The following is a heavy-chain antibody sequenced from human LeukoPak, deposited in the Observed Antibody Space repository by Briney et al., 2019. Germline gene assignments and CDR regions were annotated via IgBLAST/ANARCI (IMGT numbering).Heavy chain of an antibody. CDR2: IIPILGIA. V-gene: IGHV1-69*04. J-gene: IGHJ4*02. Sequence: SVKVSCKASGGTFSSYAISWVRQAPGQGLEWMGRIIPILGIANYAQKFQGRVTMTTDTSTSTAYMELRSLRSDDTAVYYCARLWFGELWNDYWGQGTLVTVSS. CDR1: GGTFSSYA. CDR3: ARLWFGELWNDY. D-gene: IGHD3-10*01.